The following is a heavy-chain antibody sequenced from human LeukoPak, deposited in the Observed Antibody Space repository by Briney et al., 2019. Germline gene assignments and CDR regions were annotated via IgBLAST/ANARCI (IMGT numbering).Heavy chain of an antibody. D-gene: IGHD3-10*01. J-gene: IGHJ5*02. V-gene: IGHV4-34*01. CDR3: ARGRRSGNWFDP. CDR1: GGSFSGYY. Sequence: SGTLSLTCAVYGGSFSGYYWSWIRQPPGKGLEWIGEINHSGSTNYNPSLKSRVTISVDTSKNQFSLKLSSVTAADTAVYYCARGRRSGNWFDPWGQGTLVTVSS. CDR2: INHSGST.